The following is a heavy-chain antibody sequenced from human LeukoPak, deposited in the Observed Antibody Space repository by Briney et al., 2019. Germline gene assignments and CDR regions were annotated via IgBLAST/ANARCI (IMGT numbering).Heavy chain of an antibody. V-gene: IGHV3-23*01. J-gene: IGHJ4*02. CDR3: ARDRGSYFDY. Sequence: PGGSLRLSCAASGFTFSSYAMSWVRQAPGKGLEWVSAISGSAGSTYYADSVKGRFTISRDNSKNTLYLQMNSLRAEDTAVYYCARDRGSYFDYWGQGTLVTVSS. CDR2: ISGSAGST. D-gene: IGHD3-10*01. CDR1: GFTFSSYA.